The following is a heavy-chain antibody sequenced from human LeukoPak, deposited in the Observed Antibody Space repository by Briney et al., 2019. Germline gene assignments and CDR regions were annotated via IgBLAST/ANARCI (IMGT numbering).Heavy chain of an antibody. CDR2: HSHSGSA. V-gene: IGHV4-39*07. Sequence: SETLSLTCTVSGASINSDTYYWGWIRQPPGKGLEWIGTHSHSGSAYYNPSLRSRITMSLDTSENQLSLKLYAVTAADTAIYYCARYQTGTMFAVWGQGTLVTVSS. D-gene: IGHD1/OR15-1a*01. CDR1: GASINSDTYY. J-gene: IGHJ4*02. CDR3: ARYQTGTMFAV.